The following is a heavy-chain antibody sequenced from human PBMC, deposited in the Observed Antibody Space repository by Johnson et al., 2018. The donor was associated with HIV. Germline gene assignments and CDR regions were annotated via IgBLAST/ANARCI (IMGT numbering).Heavy chain of an antibody. CDR3: ARAITTDAFDI. D-gene: IGHD3-22*01. V-gene: IGHV3-9*01. CDR1: GFTFDDYA. CDR2: IKSDGTSS. Sequence: VQLVESGGGLVQPGRSLRLSCAASGFTFDDYAMHWVRQAPGKGLAWVSRIKSDGTSSGYADSVRGRFTISRDNSKNTLYLKMNSLRAEDTAVYYCARAITTDAFDIWGQGTMVTVSS. J-gene: IGHJ3*02.